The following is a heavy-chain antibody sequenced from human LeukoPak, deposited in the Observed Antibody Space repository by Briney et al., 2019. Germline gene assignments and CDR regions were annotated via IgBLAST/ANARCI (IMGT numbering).Heavy chain of an antibody. J-gene: IGHJ4*02. Sequence: GGSLRLFCAASGFTFSSYWMSWVRQAPGKGLEWVANIKQDGSEKYYVDSVKGRFTISRDNAKNSLYLQMNSLRAEDTAVYYCARMEYSSGWGIDYWGQGTLVTVSS. CDR3: ARMEYSSGWGIDY. CDR1: GFTFSSYW. V-gene: IGHV3-7*01. CDR2: IKQDGSEK. D-gene: IGHD6-19*01.